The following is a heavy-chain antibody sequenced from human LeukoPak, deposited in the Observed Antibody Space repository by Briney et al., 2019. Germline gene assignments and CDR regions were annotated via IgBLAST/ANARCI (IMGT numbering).Heavy chain of an antibody. D-gene: IGHD4/OR15-4a*01. J-gene: IGHJ6*02. CDR1: GGSISYYY. Sequence: SETLPLTCTVSGGSISYYYWSWIRQSPGKGLEWIGYIYYSGTTNYNPSLKSRVTISVDTSKNQFSLQLRSVTAADTAVYYCAREDPQTMVPEGMDVWGQGTTVTVSS. CDR2: IYYSGTT. V-gene: IGHV4-59*01. CDR3: AREDPQTMVPEGMDV.